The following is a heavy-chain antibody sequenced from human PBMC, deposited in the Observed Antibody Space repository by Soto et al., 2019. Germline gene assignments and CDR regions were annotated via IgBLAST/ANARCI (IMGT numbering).Heavy chain of an antibody. CDR1: RYIFTAYF. Sequence: QVQLVQSGAEVKKPGASVKVSCKAPRYIFTAYFMHWVRQAPGQGLEWMGWINPNNGATHYGLSFHGRGTMTRDTSISTAYMELSSLRSDDTAVYSSASDAPGAGFGPWGQGTLFIVAS. V-gene: IGHV1-2*02. CDR2: INPNNGAT. CDR3: ASDAPGAGFGP. J-gene: IGHJ5*02.